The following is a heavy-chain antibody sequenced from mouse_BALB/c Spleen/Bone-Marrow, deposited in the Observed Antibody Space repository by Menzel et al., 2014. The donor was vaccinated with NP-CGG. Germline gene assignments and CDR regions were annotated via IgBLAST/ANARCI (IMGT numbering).Heavy chain of an antibody. J-gene: IGHJ1*01. V-gene: IGHV5-4*02. CDR3: ARRDYCAGGYRCFDV. D-gene: IGHD1-1*01. CDR2: ISDGGSST. CDR1: GFTFSDYF. Sequence: QVVESVGGLVKPGGSLKLSCAASGFTFSDYFMYWVRQTPEKRLEWVATISDGGSSTYYPDSVKGRFTISRDNAKNNLYLQMSSLKSEDIAMYFCARRDYCAGGYRCFDVWGAGTTVTVSS.